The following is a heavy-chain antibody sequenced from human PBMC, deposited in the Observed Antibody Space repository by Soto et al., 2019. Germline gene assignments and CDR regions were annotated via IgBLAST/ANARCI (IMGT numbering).Heavy chain of an antibody. V-gene: IGHV4-4*07. CDR3: ARDIGSYAYGEGY. CDR2: VYSSGTT. J-gene: IGHJ4*02. D-gene: IGHD3-10*01. Sequence: PSETLSHTCSVSGGSINSYWWSWIRQPAGKGLEWIGRVYSSGTTDYNPSLNSRATLSVETSKNQFSLKLSSVTAADTAVYYCARDIGSYAYGEGYWGQGIQVT. CDR1: GGSINSYW.